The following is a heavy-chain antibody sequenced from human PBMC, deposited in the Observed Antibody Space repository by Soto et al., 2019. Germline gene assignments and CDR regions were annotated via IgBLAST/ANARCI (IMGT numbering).Heavy chain of an antibody. CDR3: AKRSLRRLRFVETH. V-gene: IGHV4-4*02. D-gene: IGHD3-3*01. CDR1: GDSTTNTNW. CDR2: IYHSGST. Sequence: QVQLQESGPGLVKPSGTLSLTCAVSGDSTTNTNWWSWVRQPPGKGLEWIGEIYHSGSTNYNPTLRSRVTMSVDKSKNQFSLNLTSVTAADTAVYYCAKRSLRRLRFVETHWGQGTLVTVSS. J-gene: IGHJ4*02.